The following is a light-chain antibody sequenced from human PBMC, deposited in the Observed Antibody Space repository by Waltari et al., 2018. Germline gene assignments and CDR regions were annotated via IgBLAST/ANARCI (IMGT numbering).Light chain of an antibody. CDR2: KDN. V-gene: IGLV6-57*04. Sequence: NFVLTQPHSLSGSPGRTVTISCTRSRGRIPTAFVQWYRLRPGSAPTTIIYKDNQRPFGVPDRFSGSIDTSSNSASLTISGLTTEDEADYYCQTCDTTVLIFGGGTQLTVL. CDR1: RGRIPTAF. J-gene: IGLJ2*01. CDR3: QTCDTTVLI.